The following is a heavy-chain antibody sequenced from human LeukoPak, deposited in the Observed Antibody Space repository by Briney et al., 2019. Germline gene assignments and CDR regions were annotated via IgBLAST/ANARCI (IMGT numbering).Heavy chain of an antibody. J-gene: IGHJ4*02. CDR3: ASTWRGYSGYDTFDY. CDR1: GFTFSDYY. Sequence: GGSLRLSCAASGFTFSDYYMSWIRRAPGKGLEWVSYISSSGSTIYYADSVKGRFTISRDNAKNSLYLQMNSLRAEDTAVYYCASTWRGYSGYDTFDYWGQGTLVTVSP. V-gene: IGHV3-11*04. D-gene: IGHD5-12*01. CDR2: ISSSGSTI.